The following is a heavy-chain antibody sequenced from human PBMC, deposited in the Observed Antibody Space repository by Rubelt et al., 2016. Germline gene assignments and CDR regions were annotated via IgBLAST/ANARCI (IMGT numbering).Heavy chain of an antibody. CDR2: LSAYNGKP. J-gene: IGHJ4*02. CDR1: GYTFTSYG. D-gene: IGHD4-23*01. V-gene: IGHV1-18*01. Sequence: VQLVQSGAEVKKPGASVKVSCKASGYTFTSYGIRWVRQAPGQGLEGMGWLSAYNGKPNYAQKRQGRVTMTTDTSTSTAYMELRSLRSDDTAVYYCARDVGGNSVLYHFDYWGQGTLVTVSS. CDR3: ARDVGGNSVLYHFDY.